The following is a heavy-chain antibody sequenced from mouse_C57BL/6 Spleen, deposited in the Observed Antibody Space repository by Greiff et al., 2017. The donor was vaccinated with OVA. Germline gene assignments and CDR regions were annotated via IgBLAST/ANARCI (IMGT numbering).Heavy chain of an antibody. CDR1: GYTFTSYW. CDR2: IHPSDSDT. V-gene: IGHV1-74*01. J-gene: IGHJ1*03. Sequence: QVQLQQPGAELVKPGASVKVSCKASGYTFTSYWMHWVKQRPGQGLEWIGRIHPSDSDTNYNQKFKGKATLTVDKSSSTAYMQLSGLTAEDSAVYYCAIRYYGSSYDWYFDVWGTGTTVTVSS. D-gene: IGHD1-1*01. CDR3: AIRYYGSSYDWYFDV.